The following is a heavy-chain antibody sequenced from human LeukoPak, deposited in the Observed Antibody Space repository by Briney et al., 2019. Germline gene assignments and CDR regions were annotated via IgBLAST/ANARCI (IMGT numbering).Heavy chain of an antibody. CDR1: GFTFSDYY. CDR2: ISTSGTNI. J-gene: IGHJ6*03. CDR3: ARALYNTSSWYWEYYYYMDV. Sequence: PGGSLRLSCAASGFTFSDYYISWIRQAPGRGLEWGSYISTSGTNIYYADSVKGRFTISRDNAKNSLYLQMNSLRAEDTAVYYCARALYNTSSWYWEYYYYMDVWGKGTTVTVSS. D-gene: IGHD6-13*01. V-gene: IGHV3-11*04.